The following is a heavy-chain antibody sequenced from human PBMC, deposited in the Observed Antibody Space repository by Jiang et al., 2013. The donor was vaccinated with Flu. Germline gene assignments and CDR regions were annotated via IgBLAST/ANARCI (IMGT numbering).Heavy chain of an antibody. V-gene: IGHV3-33*01. J-gene: IGHJ4*02. Sequence: EWVAVIWYDGSNKYYADSVKGRXTISRDNSKNTLYLQMNSLRAEDTAVYYCARVSNYGDYYFDYWGQGTLVTVSS. CDR3: ARVSNYGDYYFDY. D-gene: IGHD4-17*01. CDR2: IWYDGSNK.